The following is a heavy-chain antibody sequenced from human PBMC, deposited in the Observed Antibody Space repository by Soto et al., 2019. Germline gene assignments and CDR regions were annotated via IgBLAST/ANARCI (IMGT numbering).Heavy chain of an antibody. CDR2: IYYSGST. J-gene: IGHJ5*02. CDR1: GGSISSYY. V-gene: IGHV4-59*08. Sequence: SETLSLTCTVSGGSISSYYWSWIRQPPGKGLEWIGYIYYSGSTNYNPSLKSRVTISVDTSKNQFSLKLSSVTAADTAVYYCARSELRYFDWFLHRPNWFDPWGQGTLVTVSS. CDR3: ARSELRYFDWFLHRPNWFDP. D-gene: IGHD3-9*01.